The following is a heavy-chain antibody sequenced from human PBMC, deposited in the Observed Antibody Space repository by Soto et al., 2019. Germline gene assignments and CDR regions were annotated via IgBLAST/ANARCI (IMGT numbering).Heavy chain of an antibody. CDR2: VTRDDGK. CDR1: GFSFENYA. CDR3: VKGGWGSYFDY. Sequence: EVQLLESGGGLVQPGGSLRLSCAASGFSFENYAMSWVRQAPGKGLEWVSGVTRDDGKYYADSVKGRFTISRDNSKNTLSLQMSSLRAEDTAVYYCVKGGWGSYFDYWGQGTLVPVSS. V-gene: IGHV3-23*01. D-gene: IGHD7-27*01. J-gene: IGHJ4*02.